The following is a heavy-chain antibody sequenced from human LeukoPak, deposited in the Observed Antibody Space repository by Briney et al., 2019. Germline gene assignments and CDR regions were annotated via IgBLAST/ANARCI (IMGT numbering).Heavy chain of an antibody. D-gene: IGHD3-3*01. CDR2: IYTSGST. CDR1: GGSISSYY. J-gene: IGHJ6*03. Sequence: PSETLSLTCTVSGGSISSYYWSWIRQPAGKGLEWIGRIYTSGSTNYNPSLKSRVTMSVDTSKNQFSLKLSSLTAADTAVYYCARVGYDFWSGYFARLDYYYMDVWGKGTTVTVSS. V-gene: IGHV4-4*07. CDR3: ARVGYDFWSGYFARLDYYYMDV.